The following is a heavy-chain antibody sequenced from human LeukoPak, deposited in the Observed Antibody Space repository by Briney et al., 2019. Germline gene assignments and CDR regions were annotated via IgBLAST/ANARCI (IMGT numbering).Heavy chain of an antibody. CDR2: IDQDGSDK. J-gene: IGHJ6*03. Sequence: PGGSLRLSCAASGFTLSDFWMSWVRQAPGKGLEWVANIDQDGSDKNYVGSVKGRFTISRDDAKNSLFLQMNSLRAEDTAVYYCARTYCSGGSCYSPRYYYYYMDVWGKGTTVTVSS. D-gene: IGHD2-15*01. CDR3: ARTYCSGGSCYSPRYYYYYMDV. V-gene: IGHV3-7*01. CDR1: GFTLSDFW.